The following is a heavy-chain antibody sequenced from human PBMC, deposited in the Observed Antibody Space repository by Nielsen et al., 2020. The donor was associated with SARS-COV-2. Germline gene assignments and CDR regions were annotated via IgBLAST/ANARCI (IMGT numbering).Heavy chain of an antibody. V-gene: IGHV3-13*04. CDR3: ARAGGYSGYRRSNAFDI. Sequence: GESLKISCAASGFIFSTYDMHWVRQSAGKGLEWVSTIGSIGDTYYSGSVKGRFTISRENAKNSLYLQMNSLRAGDTAVYYCARAGGYSGYRRSNAFDIWGQGTMVTVSS. CDR1: GFIFSTYD. D-gene: IGHD5-12*01. CDR2: IGSIGDT. J-gene: IGHJ3*02.